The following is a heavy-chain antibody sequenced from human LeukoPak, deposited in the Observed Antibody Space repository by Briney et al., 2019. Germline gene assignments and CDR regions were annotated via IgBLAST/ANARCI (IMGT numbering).Heavy chain of an antibody. CDR2: IHNDGSST. CDR1: GFTFSSYW. CDR3: ARVGTDWFDPFYFDY. J-gene: IGHJ4*02. V-gene: IGHV3-74*01. D-gene: IGHD3/OR15-3a*01. Sequence: GGSLRLSCAASGFTFSSYWMHWVRQAPGKGLVWVSRIHNDGSSTRYADSVKGRFTISRDNAKNTLYLQMNSLRAEDTAVYYCARVGTDWFDPFYFDYWGQGTLVTVSS.